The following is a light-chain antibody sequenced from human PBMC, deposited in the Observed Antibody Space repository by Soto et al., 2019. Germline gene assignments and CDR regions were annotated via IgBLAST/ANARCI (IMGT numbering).Light chain of an antibody. CDR1: QGLVYDDGNTY. CDR3: MQGTHWPWT. J-gene: IGKJ1*01. V-gene: IGKV2-30*01. CDR2: QIS. Sequence: DVVMTQSPVSLPVTLGQPASISCRSTQGLVYDDGNTYLNWFHQRPGQSPRRLIYQISKRDSGVPDRFSGSGSGTDFTLKISRVEAEDVGVYYCMQGTHWPWTFGQGTKVEL.